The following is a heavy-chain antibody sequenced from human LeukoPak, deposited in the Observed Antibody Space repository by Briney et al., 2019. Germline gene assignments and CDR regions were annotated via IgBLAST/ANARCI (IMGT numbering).Heavy chain of an antibody. V-gene: IGHV4-34*01. J-gene: IGHJ6*03. CDR2: INHSGST. Sequence: SETLSLTCAVYGGSFSGYYWSWIRQPPGKGLEWIGEINHSGSTNYNPSLKSRVTISVDTSKNQFSLKLSSVTAADTAVYYCARVGLTVVPFYYYYYMDVWGKGTTVTVSS. CDR3: ARVGLTVVPFYYYYYMDV. CDR1: GGSFSGYY. D-gene: IGHD4-23*01.